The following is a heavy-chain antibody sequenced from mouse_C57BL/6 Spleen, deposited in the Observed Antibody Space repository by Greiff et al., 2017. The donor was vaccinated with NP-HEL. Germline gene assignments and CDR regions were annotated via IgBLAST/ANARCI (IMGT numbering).Heavy chain of an antibody. V-gene: IGHV5-4*01. D-gene: IGHD1-1*01. CDR2: ISDGSSYT. J-gene: IGHJ2*01. Sequence: EVMLVESGGGLVKPGGSLKLSCAASGFTFSSYAMSWVRQTPEKRLEWVATISDGSSYTYYPDNVKGRFTISRDNAKNNLYLQMSHLKSEDTAMYYGAREGYYGSSSFDYWGQGTTLTVSS. CDR3: AREGYYGSSSFDY. CDR1: GFTFSSYA.